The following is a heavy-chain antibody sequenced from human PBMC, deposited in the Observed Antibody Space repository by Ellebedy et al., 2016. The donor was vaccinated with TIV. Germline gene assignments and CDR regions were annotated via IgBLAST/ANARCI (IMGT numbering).Heavy chain of an antibody. Sequence: SETLSLTXTVSGGSISSDNYFWSWIRQAPGKGLEWIAYIHYSGRAYYNPSLKSRVTISVDTSKNQFSLKLSSVTAADTAVYYCAREVNTVVDSDAFDIWGQGTMVTVSS. D-gene: IGHD3-22*01. V-gene: IGHV4-30-4*01. CDR1: GGSISSDNYF. CDR3: AREVNTVVDSDAFDI. CDR2: IHYSGRA. J-gene: IGHJ3*02.